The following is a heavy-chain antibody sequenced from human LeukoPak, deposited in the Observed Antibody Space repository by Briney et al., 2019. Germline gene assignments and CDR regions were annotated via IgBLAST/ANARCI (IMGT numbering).Heavy chain of an antibody. Sequence: PGGSLRLSCAASGCSVSSSYISWVRQAPGKGLEWVSAIYSGGTTYYADSVKGRFTISRDNSKNMLYLLMNYLRAEDTAMYHCTRQTGESTNFDNWGQGTLVTVSS. J-gene: IGHJ4*02. CDR3: TRQTGESTNFDN. V-gene: IGHV3-53*01. D-gene: IGHD2-2*01. CDR1: GCSVSSSY. CDR2: IYSGGTT.